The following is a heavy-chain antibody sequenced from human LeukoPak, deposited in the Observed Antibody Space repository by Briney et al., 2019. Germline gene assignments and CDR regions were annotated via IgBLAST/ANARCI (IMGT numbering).Heavy chain of an antibody. CDR2: IKQDGSEK. V-gene: IGHV3-7*01. CDR3: ARVGGYSYGYFDY. Sequence: PGGSLRLSCAASGFTFSSYWMSWVRQAPGKGLEWVANIKQDGSEKYYVDSVKGRFTISRDNAKNSLYLQMNSLRAEDTAVYYCARVGGYSYGYFDYWGQGTLVTVSS. D-gene: IGHD5-18*01. CDR1: GFTFSSYW. J-gene: IGHJ4*02.